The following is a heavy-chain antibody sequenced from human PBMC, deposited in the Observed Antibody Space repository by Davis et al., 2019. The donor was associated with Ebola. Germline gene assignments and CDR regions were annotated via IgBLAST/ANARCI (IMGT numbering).Heavy chain of an antibody. V-gene: IGHV1-69*13. D-gene: IGHD6-6*01. J-gene: IGHJ3*02. Sequence: SVKVSCKASGGTFSSYAISWVRQAPGQGLEWMGGIIPIFGTANYAQKFQGRVTITADESTSTAYMELSSLRSEDTAVYYCARVGIAARPFILGNAFDIWGQGTMVTVSS. CDR1: GGTFSSYA. CDR2: IIPIFGTA. CDR3: ARVGIAARPFILGNAFDI.